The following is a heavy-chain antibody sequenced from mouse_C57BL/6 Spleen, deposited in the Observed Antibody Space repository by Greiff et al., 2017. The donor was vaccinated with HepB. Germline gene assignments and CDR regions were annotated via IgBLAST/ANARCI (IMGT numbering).Heavy chain of an antibody. V-gene: IGHV5-4*03. CDR1: GFTFSSYA. Sequence: EVMLVESGGGLVKPGGSLKLSCAASGFTFSSYAMSWVRQTPEKRLEWVATISAGGSYTYYPDNVKGRFTISRDNAKNNLYLQMSHLKSEDTAMYYCARNNWEFFDYWGQGTTLTVSS. D-gene: IGHD4-1*01. CDR2: ISAGGSYT. J-gene: IGHJ2*01. CDR3: ARNNWEFFDY.